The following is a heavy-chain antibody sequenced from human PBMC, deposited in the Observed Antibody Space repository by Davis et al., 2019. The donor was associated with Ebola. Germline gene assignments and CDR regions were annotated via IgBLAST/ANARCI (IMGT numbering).Heavy chain of an antibody. Sequence: SETLSLTCTVSGGSVSSGYYYWSWVRQPPGKGLEWIGYIYYSGSTKNNPSLKSRVTISVDTSKNHFSLKLSSVTTADTAVYYCASRHLGAPVDYWGQGTLVTVSS. CDR3: ASRHLGAPVDY. CDR2: IYYSGST. CDR1: GGSVSSGYYY. V-gene: IGHV4-61*01. J-gene: IGHJ4*02.